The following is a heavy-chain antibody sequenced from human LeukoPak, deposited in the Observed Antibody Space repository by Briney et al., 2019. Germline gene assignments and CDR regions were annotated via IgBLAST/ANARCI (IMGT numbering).Heavy chain of an antibody. CDR3: AAVPAAMGGWFDP. CDR1: GGSFSGYY. CDR2: INHSGST. D-gene: IGHD2-2*01. Sequence: SETLSLTCAVYGGSFSGYYWSWIRQPPGKGLEWIGEINHSGSTNYNPSLKSRVTISVDTSKNQFSLKLSSVTAADTAVYYCAAVPAAMGGWFDPWGQGTLVTVSS. J-gene: IGHJ5*02. V-gene: IGHV4-34*01.